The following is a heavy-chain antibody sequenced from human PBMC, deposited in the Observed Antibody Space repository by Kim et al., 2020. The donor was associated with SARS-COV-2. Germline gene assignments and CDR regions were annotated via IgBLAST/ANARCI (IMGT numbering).Heavy chain of an antibody. Sequence: ASVKVSCKASGYTFTSYYMHWVRQAPGQGLEWMGIINPSGGSPSSAQKFQGRVTMTRATPTSPVYMELSSLRSEDTAVYYFARVRQQLDPFDYWGQGTLV. D-gene: IGHD6-13*01. CDR2: INPSGGSP. CDR3: ARVRQQLDPFDY. CDR1: GYTFTSYY. J-gene: IGHJ4*02. V-gene: IGHV1-46*01.